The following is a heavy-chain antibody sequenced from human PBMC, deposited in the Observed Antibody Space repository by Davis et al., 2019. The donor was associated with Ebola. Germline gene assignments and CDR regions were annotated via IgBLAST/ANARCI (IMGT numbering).Heavy chain of an antibody. Sequence: ASVKVSCKASGYTFTGYYMHWVRQAPGHGLEWMGWINPNSGGTNYAQKFQGWVTMTRDTSISTAYMELSRLRSYDTAVYYCARFDIVVVPAARRAFDIWGQGTMVTVSS. CDR1: GYTFTGYY. D-gene: IGHD2-2*01. V-gene: IGHV1-2*04. CDR3: ARFDIVVVPAARRAFDI. CDR2: INPNSGGT. J-gene: IGHJ3*02.